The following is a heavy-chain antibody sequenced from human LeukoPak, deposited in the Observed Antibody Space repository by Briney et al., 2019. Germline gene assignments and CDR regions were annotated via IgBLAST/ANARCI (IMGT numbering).Heavy chain of an antibody. J-gene: IGHJ3*01. CDR2: INWNGGRT. CDR3: ARDLHINVVTPGSTGLDS. CDR1: GFTFDDYG. V-gene: IGHV3-20*04. D-gene: IGHD4-23*01. Sequence: GGSLRLSCEANGFTFDDYGMSWVRRAPGKGLEWVAGINWNGGRTGYAESLKGRFTISRDNAKSSLFLQMDSLRAEDTALYYCARDLHINVVTPGSTGLDSWGQGTMVTVSS.